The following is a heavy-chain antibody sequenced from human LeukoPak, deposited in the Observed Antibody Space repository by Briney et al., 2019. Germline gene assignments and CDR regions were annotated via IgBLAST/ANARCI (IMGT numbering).Heavy chain of an antibody. Sequence: GAAVKVSCKASGYTFTGYFLHWVRRAPGQGVEWMGWINPNSGDTSYTQTFQGRVTITRDTSISTAYMELSSLRSDDTAVYYCARAQSLTAPAGTFANSWGQGTLVTVSS. J-gene: IGHJ4*02. CDR1: GYTFTGYF. D-gene: IGHD6-13*01. CDR2: INPNSGDT. V-gene: IGHV1-2*02. CDR3: ARAQSLTAPAGTFANS.